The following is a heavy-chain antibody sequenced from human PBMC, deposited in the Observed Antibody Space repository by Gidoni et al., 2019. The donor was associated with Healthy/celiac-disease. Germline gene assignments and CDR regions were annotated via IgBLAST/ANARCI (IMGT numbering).Heavy chain of an antibody. CDR1: GFTFSSYD. CDR3: ARDFGGAMVYAPEPFDY. V-gene: IGHV3-48*03. D-gene: IGHD2-8*01. CDR2: ISSSGSTI. Sequence: EVQLVESGGGLVQPGGYLRLSCAASGFTFSSYDTNWVRQAPGKGLEWVSYISSSGSTIYYAESVKGRFTISRDNDKNSLYMQMNSLRAEDTAVYYCARDFGGAMVYAPEPFDYWGQGTLVTVSS. J-gene: IGHJ4*02.